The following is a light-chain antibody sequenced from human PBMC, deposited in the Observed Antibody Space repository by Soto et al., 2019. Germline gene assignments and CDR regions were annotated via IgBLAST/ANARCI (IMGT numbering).Light chain of an antibody. Sequence: IQMTQSPSSLSASVGDRVTITCRASQRITTYLNWYQQKPGEAPKLLISTSGTLQRGVPSRFRGSGSRTDFTLTITALRPEDFATYFCQQTYTTPYTFGQGTKLELK. J-gene: IGKJ2*01. CDR1: QRITTY. CDR2: TSG. V-gene: IGKV1-39*01. CDR3: QQTYTTPYT.